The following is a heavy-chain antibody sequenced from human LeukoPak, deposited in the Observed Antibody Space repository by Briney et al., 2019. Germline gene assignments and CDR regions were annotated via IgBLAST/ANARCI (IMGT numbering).Heavy chain of an antibody. CDR3: AKSSGYSSSWLYLDPQPSLFDI. CDR2: IIGSGGST. V-gene: IGHV3-23*01. Sequence: GGSLRLSCAASGFTFSSYAMSWVRQAPGKGLEWVSAIIGSGGSTYYADSVKGRFTISGDNSKNTLYLQMNSMRAEDTAVYYCAKSSGYSSSWLYLDPQPSLFDIWGQGTMVTVSS. D-gene: IGHD6-13*01. J-gene: IGHJ3*02. CDR1: GFTFSSYA.